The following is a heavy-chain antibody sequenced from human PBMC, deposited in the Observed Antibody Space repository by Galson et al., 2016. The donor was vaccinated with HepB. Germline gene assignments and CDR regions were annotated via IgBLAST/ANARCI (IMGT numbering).Heavy chain of an antibody. CDR1: GGSISNRNW. CDR3: TRTHFVTRDFWFDY. CDR2: IYHSGST. Sequence: ETLSLTCTVSGGSISNRNWWNWVRQSPGKGLEWIGEIYHSGSTNYNPSLKSRVTISVDKSKNQFSLKLTSVTAADTAVYFCTRTHFVTRDFWFDYWGQGTLVSVSS. J-gene: IGHJ4*02. D-gene: IGHD4-17*01. V-gene: IGHV4-4*01.